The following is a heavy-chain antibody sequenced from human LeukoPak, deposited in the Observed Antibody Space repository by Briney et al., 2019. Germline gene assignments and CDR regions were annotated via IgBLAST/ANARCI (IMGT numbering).Heavy chain of an antibody. CDR3: ARLKRLLRPNWYFDL. V-gene: IGHV4-31*03. D-gene: IGHD6-25*01. CDR1: GDSISSGGYS. J-gene: IGHJ2*01. Sequence: SQTLSLTCTVSGDSISSGGYSWSWIRQHPGKGLEWIGYIYYSGSTYYNPSLKSRVTISVDTSKNQFSLKLSSVTAADTAVYYCARLKRLLRPNWYFDLWGRGTLVTVSS. CDR2: IYYSGST.